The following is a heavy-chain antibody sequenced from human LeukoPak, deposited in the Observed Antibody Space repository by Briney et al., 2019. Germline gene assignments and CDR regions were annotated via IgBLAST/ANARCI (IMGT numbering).Heavy chain of an antibody. J-gene: IGHJ4*02. CDR3: ARDPSGYCSSTSCYNSDY. CDR1: GYTFTSYG. Sequence: ASVKVSCKASGYTFTSYGISWVRQAPGQGLEWMGWISAYNGNTNYAQKLQGRVTMTTDTSTSTAYMELSSLRSEDTAVYYCARDPSGYCSSTSCYNSDYWGQGTLVTVSS. CDR2: ISAYNGNT. V-gene: IGHV1-18*01. D-gene: IGHD2-2*02.